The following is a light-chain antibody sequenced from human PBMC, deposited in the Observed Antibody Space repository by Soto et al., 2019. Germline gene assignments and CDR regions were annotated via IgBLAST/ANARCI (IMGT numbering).Light chain of an antibody. V-gene: IGLV1-40*01. CDR2: GNN. Sequence: SVLTQPPSVSGAPGQTVTISCTGSNPNIGGGFDVHWYQQIPGTAPQLVLYGNNIWPSGVPDPFSGSRSGSSASLAITGLQAEDEADYYFHSYDSSLTGSIFGTGTKVTVL. J-gene: IGLJ1*01. CDR3: HSYDSSLTGSI. CDR1: NPNIGGGFD.